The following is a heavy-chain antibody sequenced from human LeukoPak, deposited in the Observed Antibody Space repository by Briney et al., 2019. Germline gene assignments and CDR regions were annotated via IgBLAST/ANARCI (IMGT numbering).Heavy chain of an antibody. CDR1: GFTFSSYD. J-gene: IGHJ4*02. Sequence: GGSLRLSCAAYGFTFSSYDMHCVRQATGKGLEWVSAIGTAGDTYYPGSVKGRFTISRENAKNSLYLQMNSLRAGDTAVYYCGREGSSGQFDYWGQGTLVTVSS. CDR3: GREGSSGQFDY. CDR2: IGTAGDT. D-gene: IGHD3-22*01. V-gene: IGHV3-13*04.